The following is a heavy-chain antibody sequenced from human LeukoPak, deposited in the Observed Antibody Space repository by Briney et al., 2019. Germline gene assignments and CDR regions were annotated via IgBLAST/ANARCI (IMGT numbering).Heavy chain of an antibody. CDR1: GFTVSSNY. V-gene: IGHV3-66*02. Sequence: GGSLRLSCADSGFTVSSNYMSWVRQAPGKGLEWVSVIYSGGSTYYADSVKGRFTISRDNSKNTLYLQMNSLRAEDTAVYYCVARPLRGLYYDFWGGYPYSYWGQGTLVTVSS. CDR2: IYSGGST. J-gene: IGHJ4*02. D-gene: IGHD3-3*01. CDR3: VARPLRGLYYDFWGGYPYSY.